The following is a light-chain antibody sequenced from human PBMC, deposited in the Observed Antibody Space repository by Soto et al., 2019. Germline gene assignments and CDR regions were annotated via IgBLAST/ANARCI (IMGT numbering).Light chain of an antibody. Sequence: IPITNSASTLSALAGARSIITFRASQSVSIWLAWYQQNPGKAPRLLIYDAASLKTGFPKRFSGCGSGTIFALPLSSLQADDFATHAGQLQSRFAQGAKVDIK. V-gene: IGKV1-5*01. CDR3: QLQSR. J-gene: IGKJ2*01. CDR2: DAA. CDR1: QSVSIW.